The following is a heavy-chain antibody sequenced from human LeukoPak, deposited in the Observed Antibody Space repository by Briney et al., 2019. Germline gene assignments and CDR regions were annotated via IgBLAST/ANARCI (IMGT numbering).Heavy chain of an antibody. Sequence: SETLSLTCTVSGGSISGSSYYWGWIRQPPGKGLEWIGYIYYSGSTNHNPSLKSRVTISVDTSKNQFSLQLSSVTAADTAVYYCARGGSYFGNWGQGTLVTVSS. D-gene: IGHD1-26*01. CDR1: GGSISGSSYY. J-gene: IGHJ4*02. CDR3: ARGGSYFGN. V-gene: IGHV4-61*05. CDR2: IYYSGST.